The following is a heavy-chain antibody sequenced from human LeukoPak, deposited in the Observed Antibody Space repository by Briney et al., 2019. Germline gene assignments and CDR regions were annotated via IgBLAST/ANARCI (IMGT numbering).Heavy chain of an antibody. D-gene: IGHD5-12*01. V-gene: IGHV4-39*01. J-gene: IGHJ4*02. CDR1: GGSISSSSYY. CDR3: ASLGLGIVATVRSFDY. Sequence: ASETLSLTCTVSGGSISSSSYYWGWIRQPPGKGLEWIGSIYYSGSTYYNPSLKSRVTISVDTSRNQFSLKLSSVTAADTAVYYCASLGLGIVATVRSFDYWGQGTLVTVSS. CDR2: IYYSGST.